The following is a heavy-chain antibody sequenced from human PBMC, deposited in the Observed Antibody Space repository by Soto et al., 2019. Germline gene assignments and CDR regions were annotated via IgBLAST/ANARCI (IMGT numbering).Heavy chain of an antibody. V-gene: IGHV6-1*01. CDR2: TYYRSEWYN. D-gene: IGHD5-12*01. Sequence: QVQLQQSGPGLVKPSQTLSLTCAISGDSVSSNRAAWNWIRQSPSRVLEWMGRTYYRSEWYNDYVLSVKRRITISPEPSKHQFSLQLNSVTPEDTAVYYCARGVAPLYYFDYWGQGSLVIVSS. J-gene: IGHJ4*02. CDR3: ARGVAPLYYFDY. CDR1: GDSVSSNRAA.